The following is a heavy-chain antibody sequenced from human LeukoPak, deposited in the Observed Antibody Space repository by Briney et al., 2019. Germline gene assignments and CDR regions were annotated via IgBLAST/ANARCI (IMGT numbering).Heavy chain of an antibody. CDR2: IWFDGSNK. CDR1: GFTFSDYD. V-gene: IGHV3-30*02. D-gene: IGHD6-13*01. CDR3: AKGGYRYSSNWWADY. Sequence: GGSLRLSCAASGFTFSDYDMHWVRRAPGKGLEWVTFIWFDGSNKVYADSVKGRFTISRDNSKNTLSLQMNSLRGEDTAVYYCAKGGYRYSSNWWADYWGQGILVTVSS. J-gene: IGHJ4*02.